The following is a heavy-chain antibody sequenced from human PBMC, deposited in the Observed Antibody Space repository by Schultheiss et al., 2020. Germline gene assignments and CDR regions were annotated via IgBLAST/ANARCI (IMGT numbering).Heavy chain of an antibody. CDR1: GYSISSGYY. D-gene: IGHD4-23*01. CDR3: ARGYDYGGNRPFDY. J-gene: IGHJ4*02. V-gene: IGHV4-31*11. Sequence: SETLSLTCAVSGYSISSGYYWGWIRQHPGMGLEWIGYIYHNGGTYQNPSLKSRINMSVDTSKNQFSLKLSSVTAADTAVYYCARGYDYGGNRPFDYWGQGTLVTVSS. CDR2: IYHNGGT.